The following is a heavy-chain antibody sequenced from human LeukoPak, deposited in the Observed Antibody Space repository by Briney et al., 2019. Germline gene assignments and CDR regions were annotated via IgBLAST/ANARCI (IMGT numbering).Heavy chain of an antibody. CDR1: GGSISTYY. V-gene: IGHV4-59*01. CDR2: IDYSGST. D-gene: IGHD1-26*01. Sequence: SETLSLTCTVSGGSISTYYWSWIRQPPGKGLEWIGYIDYSGSTNYNPSLKSRVTISIDTSKNQFSLKLSSVTAADTAVYYCARVGSYCFDYWGQGTLVTVSS. J-gene: IGHJ4*02. CDR3: ARVGSYCFDY.